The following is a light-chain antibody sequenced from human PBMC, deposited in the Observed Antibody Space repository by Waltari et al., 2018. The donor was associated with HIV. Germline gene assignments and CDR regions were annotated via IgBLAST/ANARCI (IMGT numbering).Light chain of an antibody. Sequence: NFMLTQPHSVSESPGKTVTISCTRSSGSIASNYVQWYQHRPGSAPTTVIYEDNQRPSGVPDRFSGSIDSSSTSASLTIPGLKAEDEADVACQSYDSSILGGGTKLTVL. J-gene: IGLJ2*01. V-gene: IGLV6-57*04. CDR2: EDN. CDR1: SGSIASNY. CDR3: QSYDSSI.